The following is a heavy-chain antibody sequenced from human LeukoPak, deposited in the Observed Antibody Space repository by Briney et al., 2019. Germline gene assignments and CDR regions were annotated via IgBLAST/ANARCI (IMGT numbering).Heavy chain of an antibody. CDR2: ISYDGSNK. J-gene: IGHJ6*02. CDR1: GITFSSYG. CDR3: ARDGSSGWYYYYYYGMDV. V-gene: IGHV3-30*03. D-gene: IGHD6-19*01. Sequence: PGGSLRLSCAASGITFSSYGLIWVRQAPGKGLEWVAVISYDGSNKYYADSVKGRFTISRDNSKNTLYLQMNSLRAEDTAVYYCARDGSSGWYYYYYYGMDVWGQGTTVTVSS.